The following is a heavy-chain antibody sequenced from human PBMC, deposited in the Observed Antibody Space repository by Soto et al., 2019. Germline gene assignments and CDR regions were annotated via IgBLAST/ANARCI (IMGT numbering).Heavy chain of an antibody. CDR2: IWYDGSNK. CDR1: GFTFSSYG. CDR3: ARESEDLTSNFDY. Sequence: GGSLRLSCAASGFTFSSYGMHWVRQAPGKGLEWVAVIWYDGSNKYYADSVKGRFTISRDNAKNSLYLEMNSLRAEDTAVYYCARESEDLTSNFDYWGQGTLVTVS. J-gene: IGHJ4*02. V-gene: IGHV3-33*01.